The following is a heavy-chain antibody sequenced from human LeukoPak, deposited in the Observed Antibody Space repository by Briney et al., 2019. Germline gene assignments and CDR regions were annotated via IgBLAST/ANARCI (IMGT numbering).Heavy chain of an antibody. D-gene: IGHD6-19*01. V-gene: IGHV3-30*02. CDR2: IRNDGSNK. CDR1: GFTFSTYG. CDR3: ARSSSGGDAFDI. Sequence: PGGSLRLSCAASGFTFSTYGMHWVRQAPGKGPEWVTFIRNDGSNKYYTDSVKGRFTISRDNSKNTLYLQVNSLRTEDTAVYYCARSSSGGDAFDIWGQGTMVTVSS. J-gene: IGHJ3*02.